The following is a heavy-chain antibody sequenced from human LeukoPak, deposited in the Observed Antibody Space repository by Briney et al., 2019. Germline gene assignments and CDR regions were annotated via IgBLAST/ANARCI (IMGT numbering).Heavy chain of an antibody. J-gene: IGHJ4*02. CDR3: ARVRPQGNYHQYYLDY. Sequence: PGGSLRISCAGSGFTFICYSMVGVGQAPGNVLEGLSYVTSSSSTIYYADSVRGRFTISRDNAKNSLYLQMSSLRDEDTAVYYCARVRPQGNYHQYYLDYWGQGTLVTVSS. D-gene: IGHD3-3*01. V-gene: IGHV3-48*02. CDR1: GFTFICYS. CDR2: VTSSSSTI.